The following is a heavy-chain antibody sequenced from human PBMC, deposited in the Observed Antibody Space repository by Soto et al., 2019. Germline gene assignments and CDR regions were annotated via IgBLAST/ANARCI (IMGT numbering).Heavy chain of an antibody. CDR1: GGSISNNNSY. V-gene: IGHV4-39*01. Sequence: SVTLSLTCTVSGGSISNNNSYWGWIRQSPRKGLEWIGSIYYSGSTYFSPSLKSRVTISIDTSKNQFSLRLTSVTAADTAVYYCGILDMITFGGVIGPNDAFDSGGQGKMVTVSS. CDR3: GILDMITFGGVIGPNDAFDS. CDR2: IYYSGST. D-gene: IGHD3-16*02. J-gene: IGHJ3*02.